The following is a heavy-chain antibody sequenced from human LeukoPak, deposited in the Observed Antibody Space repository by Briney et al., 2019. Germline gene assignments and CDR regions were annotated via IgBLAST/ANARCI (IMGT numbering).Heavy chain of an antibody. V-gene: IGHV4-59*01. CDR2: IYYSGST. Sequence: SETLSLTCTVSGGSISSYYWSWIRQPPGKGLEWIGYIYYSGSTNYNPSLKSRVTISVDTSKNQFSLKLSSVTAADTAVYYCARGYDDSGAFDYWGQGTLVTVSS. CDR1: GGSISSYY. D-gene: IGHD3-3*01. J-gene: IGHJ4*02. CDR3: ARGYDDSGAFDY.